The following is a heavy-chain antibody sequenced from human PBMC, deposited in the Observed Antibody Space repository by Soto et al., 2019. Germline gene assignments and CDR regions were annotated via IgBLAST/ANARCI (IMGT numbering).Heavy chain of an antibody. Sequence: GGSLRLSCAASEFTFSIYGMHWVRQARGKGLEWVAVISYDGSNKYFADSVKGRITISRDNSKNTLYLQMNGLRADDTAVYYCAKDALSGYSFGYFDYWGQGTLVTVSS. D-gene: IGHD5-18*01. CDR1: EFTFSIYG. J-gene: IGHJ4*02. CDR2: ISYDGSNK. V-gene: IGHV3-30*18. CDR3: AKDALSGYSFGYFDY.